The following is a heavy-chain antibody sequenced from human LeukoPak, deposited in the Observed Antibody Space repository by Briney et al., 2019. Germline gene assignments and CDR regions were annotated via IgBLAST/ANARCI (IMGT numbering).Heavy chain of an antibody. J-gene: IGHJ4*02. CDR2: ISYDGRNK. CDR3: ARVRGYCSSTNCYSDY. D-gene: IGHD2-2*01. CDR1: GFTFSSYA. V-gene: IGHV3-30*04. Sequence: GGSLRLSCATSGFTFSSYAMHWVRQAPGKGLEWVAVISYDGRNKYYADSVKGRFTISRDNSKNTLYLQMNSLRAEDTAVYYCARVRGYCSSTNCYSDYWGQGNLVTVSS.